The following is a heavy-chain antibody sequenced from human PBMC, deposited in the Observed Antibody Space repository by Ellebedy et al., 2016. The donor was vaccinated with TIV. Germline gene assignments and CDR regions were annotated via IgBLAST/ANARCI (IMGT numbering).Heavy chain of an antibody. CDR1: GGSLSSHF. CDR3: VRGTGDNMIGLKGWFDP. V-gene: IGHV4-59*11. Sequence: MPSETLSLTCTVSGGSLSSHFWSWIRQPPRKGLEWIGRIYDTGFTNYSPSLKSRVTMSIDPSKNQFSLQLRSVTAADTAVYYCVRGTGDNMIGLKGWFDPWGQGTLVTVSS. D-gene: IGHD3-16*01. J-gene: IGHJ5*02. CDR2: IYDTGFT.